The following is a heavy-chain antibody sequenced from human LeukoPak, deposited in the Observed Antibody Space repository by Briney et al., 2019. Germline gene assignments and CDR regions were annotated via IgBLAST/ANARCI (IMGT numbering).Heavy chain of an antibody. CDR1: GFTFSSYA. J-gene: IGHJ3*02. CDR3: ARDEWWRRGAFDI. D-gene: IGHD2-15*01. CDR2: ISSNGGST. Sequence: PGGSLRLSCAASGFTFSSYAMHWVRQAPGKGLEYVSAISSNGGSTYYANSVKGRFTISRDNSKNTLYLQMGSLRAEDMAVYYCARDEWWRRGAFDIWGQGTMVTVSS. V-gene: IGHV3-64*01.